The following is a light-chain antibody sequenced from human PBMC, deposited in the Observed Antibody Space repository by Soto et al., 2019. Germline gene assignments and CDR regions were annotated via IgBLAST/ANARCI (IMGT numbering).Light chain of an antibody. CDR2: DAS. V-gene: IGKV1-5*01. CDR1: QSISSW. J-gene: IGKJ1*01. Sequence: DIQMTQSPSILSVSVGDRVTITCRASQSISSWLAWFQQKPGKAPKLLIYDASSLESGVPSRFSGSGSGTEFTLTISSLQPDDSATYYCQQYNSYSRTFGQGTKVDIK. CDR3: QQYNSYSRT.